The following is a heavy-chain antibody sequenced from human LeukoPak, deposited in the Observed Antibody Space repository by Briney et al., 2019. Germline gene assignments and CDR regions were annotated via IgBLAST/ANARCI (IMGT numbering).Heavy chain of an antibody. D-gene: IGHD5-12*01. CDR3: ARDEVATISDY. V-gene: IGHV3-21*04. CDR2: ISSSSSYI. CDR1: AFTFSSYS. Sequence: GGSLRLSCAASAFTFSSYSMNWVRQAPGKGLEWVSSISSSSSYIYYADSVKGRFTISRDNAKNSLYLQMNSLRAEDTAVYYCARDEVATISDYWGQGTLVTVSS. J-gene: IGHJ4*02.